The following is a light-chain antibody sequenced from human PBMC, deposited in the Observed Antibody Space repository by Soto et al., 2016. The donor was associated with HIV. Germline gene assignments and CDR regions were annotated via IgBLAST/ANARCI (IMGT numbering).Light chain of an antibody. CDR3: LQDYTYPYT. J-gene: IGKJ2*01. CDR1: QGIKNE. CDR2: SAS. Sequence: AIQMTQFPSSLSASVGDRVTITCRASQGIKNELGWYQQKPGKAPKLLIYSASSLGSGVPSRFSGSGSGTDFTLTISSLQPEDSASYFCLQDYTYPYTFGQGTKLEIK. V-gene: IGKV1-6*01.